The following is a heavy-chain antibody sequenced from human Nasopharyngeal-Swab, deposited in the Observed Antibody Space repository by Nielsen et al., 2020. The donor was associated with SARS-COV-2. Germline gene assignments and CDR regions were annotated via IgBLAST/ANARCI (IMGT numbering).Heavy chain of an antibody. CDR1: GYTFTSSE. J-gene: IGHJ5*02. D-gene: IGHD2-2*01. CDR2: MNPNRGNA. Sequence: ASVKVSCKASGYTFTSSEINWVRQAPGQRLEWMGWMNPNRGNAGYAQKFQGRVNMTRDTSISTAYMELSRLRSDDTSLYYCARGPRLRVVVSCYWFDPWGQGTLVTVSS. CDR3: ARGPRLRVVVSCYWFDP. V-gene: IGHV1-8*01.